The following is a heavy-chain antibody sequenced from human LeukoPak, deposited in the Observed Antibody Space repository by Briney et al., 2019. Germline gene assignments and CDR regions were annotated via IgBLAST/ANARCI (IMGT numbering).Heavy chain of an antibody. CDR1: GSTLSNYG. V-gene: IGHV3-23*01. CDR2: LRGSGGGT. D-gene: IGHD6-19*01. Sequence: PGGSLRLSCAFSGSTLSNYGMSWVRQAPAKGLEWVAGLRGSGGGTNYADSVQGRFTISRDNPKKELYLHMSSLRAEDTAVYNCVREKEAGTSCAFDIWGQGTMVTVSS. J-gene: IGHJ3*02. CDR3: VREKEAGTSCAFDI.